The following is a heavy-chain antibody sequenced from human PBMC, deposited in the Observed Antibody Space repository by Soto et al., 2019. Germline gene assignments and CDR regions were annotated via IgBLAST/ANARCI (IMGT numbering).Heavy chain of an antibody. CDR3: ARAPNDYGDPGSWCDP. CDR2: IIPIFGTA. Sequence: QVQLVQSGAEVKKPGSSVKVSCKASGGTFSSYAISWVRQAPGQGLEWMGGIIPIFGTANYAQKFQGRVTITADESTSTAYMGLSRLRSEDTAVYYCARAPNDYGDPGSWCDPWGQGTLVTVSS. J-gene: IGHJ5*02. V-gene: IGHV1-69*12. CDR1: GGTFSSYA. D-gene: IGHD4-17*01.